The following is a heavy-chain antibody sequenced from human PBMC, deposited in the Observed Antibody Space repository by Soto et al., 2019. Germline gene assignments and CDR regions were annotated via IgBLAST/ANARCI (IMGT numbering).Heavy chain of an antibody. J-gene: IGHJ6*02. V-gene: IGHV1-2*02. CDR3: ARGGDCSSTANNIYYYYYYCMDV. D-gene: IGHD2-2*01. Sequence: ASVKVSCKASGYTFTGYYMHWVRQAPGQGLEWMGWINPNSGGTNYAQKFQGRVTMTRDTSISTAYMELSRLRSDDTAVYYCARGGDCSSTANNIYYYYYYCMDVWGQGTTVTVSS. CDR2: INPNSGGT. CDR1: GYTFTGYY.